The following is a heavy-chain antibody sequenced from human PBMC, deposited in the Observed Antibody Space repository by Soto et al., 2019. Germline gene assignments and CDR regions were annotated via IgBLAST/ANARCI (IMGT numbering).Heavy chain of an antibody. CDR1: GDSISSGDYY. CDR3: ARLTFYDILAGYFFDS. D-gene: IGHD3-9*01. Sequence: QVQLQESGPRLVKPSQTLSLTCTVSGDSISSGDYYWAWIRQPPGKGLEWTGHIYYTGNTHYNPSLRGRGSISVDRSKDQFSLNLSSVTAADTAGYFCARLTFYDILAGYFFDSWGQGALVTVSS. V-gene: IGHV4-30-4*01. J-gene: IGHJ4*02. CDR2: IYYTGNT.